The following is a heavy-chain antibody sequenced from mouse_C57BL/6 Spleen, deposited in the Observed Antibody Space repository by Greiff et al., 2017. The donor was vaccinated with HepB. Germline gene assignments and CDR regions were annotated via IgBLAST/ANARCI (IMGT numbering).Heavy chain of an antibody. D-gene: IGHD1-1*01. Sequence: VKLMESGAELARPGASVKLSCKASGYTFTSYGISWVKQRTGQGLEWIGEIYPRSGNTYYNEKFKGKATMTAAKATSTACMELRSLTSEGSAVYWCARTLAPSTVVGGGWFAYWGQGTLVTVSA. J-gene: IGHJ3*01. CDR1: GYTFTSYG. CDR2: IYPRSGNT. CDR3: ARTLAPSTVVGGGWFAY. V-gene: IGHV1-81*01.